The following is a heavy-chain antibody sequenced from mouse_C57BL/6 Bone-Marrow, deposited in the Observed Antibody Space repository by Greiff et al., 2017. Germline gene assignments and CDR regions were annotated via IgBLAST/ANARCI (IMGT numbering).Heavy chain of an antibody. CDR1: GYTFTSYW. Sequence: QVQLQQPGAELVKPGASVKMSCKASGYTFTSYWITWVKQRPGQGLEWIGDIYPGSGSTNYNEKFKSKATLTVDTSSSTAYMQLSSRTSEDSAVYYCARPYYCNDLYFDVWGTGTTVTVSS. V-gene: IGHV1-55*01. D-gene: IGHD2-10*01. CDR3: ARPYYCNDLYFDV. CDR2: IYPGSGST. J-gene: IGHJ1*03.